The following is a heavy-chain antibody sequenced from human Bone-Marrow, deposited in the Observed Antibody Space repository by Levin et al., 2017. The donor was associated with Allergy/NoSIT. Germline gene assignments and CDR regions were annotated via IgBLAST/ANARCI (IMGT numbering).Heavy chain of an antibody. CDR2: MNPNSGDT. CDR3: ARLAVAGKNYYYGMDV. Sequence: GESLKISCKASGYSFSDKYMHWVRQAPGQGLEWMGYMNPNSGDTKYGQKFQGRVTMTLDTSISTAYMELSRLRSDDTAVYFCARLAVAGKNYYYGMDVWGQGTTVTVSS. V-gene: IGHV1-2*02. J-gene: IGHJ6*02. CDR1: GYSFSDKY. D-gene: IGHD6-19*01.